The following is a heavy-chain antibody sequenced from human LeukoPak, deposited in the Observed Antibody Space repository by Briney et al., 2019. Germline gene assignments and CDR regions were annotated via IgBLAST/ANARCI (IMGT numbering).Heavy chain of an antibody. CDR1: GFSFSAYA. D-gene: IGHD6-19*01. Sequence: PGGSLRLSCGASGFSFSAYALRWVRQAPGKGLEGVSAITGPGEGTLHADSVKGRFTTSRDNSQRTLYLQMNSLRAEDTAVYYCAKRIVGWYQIDYWGHGTLVTVSS. CDR3: AKRIVGWYQIDY. J-gene: IGHJ4*01. CDR2: ITGPGEGT. V-gene: IGHV3-23*01.